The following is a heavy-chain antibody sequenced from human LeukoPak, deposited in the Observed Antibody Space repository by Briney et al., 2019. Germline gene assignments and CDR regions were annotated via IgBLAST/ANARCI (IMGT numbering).Heavy chain of an antibody. CDR2: FDPEDGET. D-gene: IGHD3-10*01. CDR1: GYTLTELS. V-gene: IGHV1-24*01. J-gene: IGHJ4*02. CDR3: AKDTTSSYGSDPGYLDY. Sequence: ASVKVSCKVSGYTLTELSMHWVRQAPGKGLEWMGGFDPEDGETIYAQKFQGRVTITRNTSISTAYMELSSLRSEDTAVYYCAKDTTSSYGSDPGYLDYWGQGTLVTVSS.